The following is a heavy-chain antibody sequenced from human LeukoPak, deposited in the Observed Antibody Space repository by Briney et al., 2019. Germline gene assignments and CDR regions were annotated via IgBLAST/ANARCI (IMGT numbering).Heavy chain of an antibody. D-gene: IGHD1-1*01. CDR2: INSGSTYT. Sequence: GGSLRLSCAASGFTFSSYMMNWVRQAPGKGLEWVPSINSGSTYTYYTESVKGRFTVSSDNAKNSLFLQMNSLRAEDTAIYYCARSLTTLTYEGYWGQGTLVTVSS. J-gene: IGHJ4*02. V-gene: IGHV3-21*01. CDR3: ARSLTTLTYEGY. CDR1: GFTFSSYM.